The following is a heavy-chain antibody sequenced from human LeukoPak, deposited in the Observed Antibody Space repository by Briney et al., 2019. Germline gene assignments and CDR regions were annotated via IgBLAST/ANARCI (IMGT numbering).Heavy chain of an antibody. Sequence: PGGSLRLSCAASGFTFSSYAMNWVCQAPGGGLEWVSVIYSVGSTYYADPVKGRFTISRDNSKNTLFLQMNSLRADDTAVYYCAKIPTFQYYFDYWGRGTLVTVSS. CDR1: GFTFSSYA. V-gene: IGHV3-23*03. J-gene: IGHJ4*02. D-gene: IGHD2/OR15-2a*01. CDR2: IYSVGST. CDR3: AKIPTFQYYFDY.